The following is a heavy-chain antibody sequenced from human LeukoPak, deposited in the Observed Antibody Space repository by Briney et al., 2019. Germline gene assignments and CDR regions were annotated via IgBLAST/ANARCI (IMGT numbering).Heavy chain of an antibody. CDR2: MFHSGST. Sequence: PSETLSLTCTVSGDSINSSYWSWLRQPPGKGLEWIGYMFHSGSTNYNPSLKSRVTISVDTSRNQFSLRLTSATAADTAVYYCARGGGLWFGEPNNWFDPWGQGILVTVAS. V-gene: IGHV4-59*01. J-gene: IGHJ5*02. CDR3: ARGGGLWFGEPNNWFDP. D-gene: IGHD3-10*01. CDR1: GDSINSSY.